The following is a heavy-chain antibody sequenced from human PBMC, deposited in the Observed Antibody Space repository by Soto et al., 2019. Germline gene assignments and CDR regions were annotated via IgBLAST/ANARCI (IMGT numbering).Heavy chain of an antibody. Sequence: SETLSLTCAVSGYSISSGYYWGWIRQPPGKGLEWIGSIYHSGSTYYNPPLKSRVTRSVDTSKNQFSLKLSSVTAADTAVYYCARGFGGAVAGTHPAFDYWGQGTLVTVSS. J-gene: IGHJ4*02. D-gene: IGHD6-19*01. CDR2: IYHSGST. CDR3: ARGFGGAVAGTHPAFDY. CDR1: GYSISSGYY. V-gene: IGHV4-38-2*01.